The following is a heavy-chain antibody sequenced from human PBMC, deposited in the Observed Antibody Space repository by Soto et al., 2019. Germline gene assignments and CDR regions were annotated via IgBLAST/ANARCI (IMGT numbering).Heavy chain of an antibody. J-gene: IGHJ6*02. Sequence: SETLSLTYSISGSSISSSSYHWGWIRHPPGKGLEWIGSIYYSGSTYYNPSLKSRVTISVDTFKNQFSLKLSSVTAADTAVYYCARRLYYDSSGFEGGGMDVWGQGTTVT. CDR1: GSSISSSSYH. V-gene: IGHV4-39*01. CDR3: ARRLYYDSSGFEGGGMDV. D-gene: IGHD3-22*01. CDR2: IYYSGST.